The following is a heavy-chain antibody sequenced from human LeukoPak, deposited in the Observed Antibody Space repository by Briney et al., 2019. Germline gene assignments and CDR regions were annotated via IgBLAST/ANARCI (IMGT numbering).Heavy chain of an antibody. D-gene: IGHD2-2*01. J-gene: IGHJ4*02. Sequence: ASVKVSCKTSGYIFTDYYIHWVRQAPGQGLEWTGWINPKSGGTNYGQNFQGRLTMTRDTSISTAYMDLSRLTSDDTAVYYCAEGGENHCGRTTCFQGSAFWGQGTLVTVSS. CDR1: GYIFTDYY. CDR3: AEGGENHCGRTTCFQGSAF. V-gene: IGHV1-2*02. CDR2: INPKSGGT.